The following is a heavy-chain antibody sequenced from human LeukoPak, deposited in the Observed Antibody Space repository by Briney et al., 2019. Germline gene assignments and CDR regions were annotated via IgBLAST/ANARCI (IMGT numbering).Heavy chain of an antibody. Sequence: GRSLRLSCAASGFTFSSYGMHWVRQAPGKGLEWVAVISYDGSNKYYADSVKGRFTISRDNSKNTLYLQMNSLRAEDTAVYYCAKGYCSGGSCHFDYWGQGILVTVSS. CDR2: ISYDGSNK. CDR1: GFTFSSYG. CDR3: AKGYCSGGSCHFDY. D-gene: IGHD2-15*01. V-gene: IGHV3-30*18. J-gene: IGHJ4*02.